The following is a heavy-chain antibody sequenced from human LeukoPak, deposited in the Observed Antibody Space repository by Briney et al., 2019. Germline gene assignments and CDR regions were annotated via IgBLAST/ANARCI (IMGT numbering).Heavy chain of an antibody. V-gene: IGHV4-38-2*01. D-gene: IGHD3-16*01. CDR1: GYSISSGYY. CDR3: ARHVSFGTYYFDS. CDR2: VFHSGKT. Sequence: PSETLSLTCAVSGYSISSGYYWGWIRQPPGKGLDWIGSVFHSGKTSYNSSLKSRVTMSADTSKNQFSLRLRSVTAADTAVYYCARHVSFGTYYFDSWGQGTPFTVSS. J-gene: IGHJ4*02.